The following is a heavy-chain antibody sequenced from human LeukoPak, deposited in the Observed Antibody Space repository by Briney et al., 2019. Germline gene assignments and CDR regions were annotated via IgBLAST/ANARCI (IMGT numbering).Heavy chain of an antibody. CDR3: LYYYGSGSQSRDY. CDR1: GYTFTGYY. V-gene: IGHV1-2*02. CDR2: INPNSGGT. D-gene: IGHD3-10*01. Sequence: ASVKVSCKASGYTFTGYYMHWARQAPGQGLEWMGWINPNSGGTNYAQKFQGRVTMTRDTSISTAYMELSRLRSDDTAVYYCLYYYGSGSQSRDYWGQGTLVTVSS. J-gene: IGHJ4*02.